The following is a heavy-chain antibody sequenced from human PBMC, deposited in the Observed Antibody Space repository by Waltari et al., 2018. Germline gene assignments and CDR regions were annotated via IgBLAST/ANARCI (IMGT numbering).Heavy chain of an antibody. CDR2: IKEDGSEA. D-gene: IGHD2-21*01. CDR3: SDPPSDF. V-gene: IGHV3-7*03. J-gene: IGHJ4*02. Sequence: EVQLVESGGAWVQPGGSASLACAASGFTFNKHWMSWVRQAPGKGLEWVASIKEDGSEANYLESVKGRFTISRDNAKNSLFLQMNSLRAEDTAVYYCSDPPSDFWGQGTQVIVSS. CDR1: GFTFNKHW.